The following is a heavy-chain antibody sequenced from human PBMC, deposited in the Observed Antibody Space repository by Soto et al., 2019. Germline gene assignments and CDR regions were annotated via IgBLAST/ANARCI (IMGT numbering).Heavy chain of an antibody. Sequence: VQLQESGPGLVKPSQTLSLTCTVSVGSISSGDYYWNWICQPPGKGLEWIGYIYNSGSTYYNPTLKSRVTISVHPSKTHFSLKLSSVTAADTAVYYCARSVFPWGQGTLVTVSS. CDR3: ARSVFP. CDR1: VGSISSGDYY. J-gene: IGHJ5*02. V-gene: IGHV4-30-4*08. CDR2: IYNSGST.